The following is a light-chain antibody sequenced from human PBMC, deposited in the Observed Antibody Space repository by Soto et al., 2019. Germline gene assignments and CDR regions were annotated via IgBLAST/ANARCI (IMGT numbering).Light chain of an antibody. CDR3: HHYVGSPWA. V-gene: IGKV3-20*01. CDR2: GAS. J-gene: IGKJ1*01. Sequence: EIVLTQSPGTLYLSPGEGATLSCRASQRVNRFLAWVQQNPGQVPRLLIYGASHRATGIPDRFSGSGSETDFTLTITRLEPEDFAVYYCHHYVGSPWAFGQGTKVENK. CDR1: QRVNRF.